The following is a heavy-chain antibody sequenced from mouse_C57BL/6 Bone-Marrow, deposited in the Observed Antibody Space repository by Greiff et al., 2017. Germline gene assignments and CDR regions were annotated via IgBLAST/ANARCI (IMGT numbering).Heavy chain of an antibody. D-gene: IGHD3-3*01. Sequence: QVQLQQSGAELASPWASVSLSCKASGYTFTDHILNWVKKRPGQGLVWIGRFYPVSGETNYNQKFMGKATFSVDRSSSTVFMVLNSLTSEDPAVYYWGRGGWAWFAYWGQGTLVTVSA. CDR2: FYPVSGET. CDR1: GYTFTDHI. V-gene: IGHV1-11*01. J-gene: IGHJ3*01. CDR3: GRGGWAWFAY.